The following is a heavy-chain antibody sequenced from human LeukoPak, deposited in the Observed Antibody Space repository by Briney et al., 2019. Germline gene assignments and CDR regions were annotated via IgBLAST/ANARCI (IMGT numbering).Heavy chain of an antibody. J-gene: IGHJ6*02. V-gene: IGHV3-43*02. CDR3: AKDKIHRYFDSPGDMDV. D-gene: IGHD3-9*01. CDR1: GFTFDDYA. Sequence: GGSLRLSCAASGFTFDDYAMHWVRQAPGKGLEWVSLISGDGGSTYYADSVKGRFTISRDNSKNSLYLQMNSLRTEDTALYYCAKDKIHRYFDSPGDMDVWGQGTTVTVSS. CDR2: ISGDGGST.